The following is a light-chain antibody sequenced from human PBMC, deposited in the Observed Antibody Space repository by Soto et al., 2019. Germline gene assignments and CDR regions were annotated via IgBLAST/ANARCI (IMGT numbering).Light chain of an antibody. Sequence: QSVLTQPRSVSGSPGQSVTISCTGTSSDVGGYNYVSWYQQHPGKAPKLMIYDVSKRPSGVPDRFSGSKSGITASLTISGLQAEDEADYHCCSYVGTSVLFGGGTKLTVL. V-gene: IGLV2-11*01. CDR1: SSDVGGYNY. CDR3: CSYVGTSVL. CDR2: DVS. J-gene: IGLJ2*01.